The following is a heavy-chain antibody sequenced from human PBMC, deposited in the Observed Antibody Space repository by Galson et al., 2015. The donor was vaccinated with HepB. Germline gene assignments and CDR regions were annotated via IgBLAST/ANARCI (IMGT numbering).Heavy chain of an antibody. CDR2: FDPEDGET. D-gene: IGHD2-15*01. J-gene: IGHJ3*02. V-gene: IGHV1-24*01. Sequence: SVKVSCKGSGYTLTELSMHWVRQAPGKGLEWMGGFDPEDGETIYAQKFQGRVTMTEDTSTDTAYMELSSLRSEDTAVYYCATGVVVVVKDAFDIWGQGTMVTVSS. CDR1: GYTLTELS. CDR3: ATGVVVVVKDAFDI.